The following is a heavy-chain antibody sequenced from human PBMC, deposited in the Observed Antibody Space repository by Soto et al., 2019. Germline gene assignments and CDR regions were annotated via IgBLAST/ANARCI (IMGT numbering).Heavy chain of an antibody. D-gene: IGHD3-22*01. CDR3: SSYDSGDAIFDS. CDR1: GFTFSDYA. J-gene: IGHJ4*02. Sequence: PGGSLRLSCAASGFTFSDYAMHWVRQASGKGLEWVGRIRSKTNRYATAYAASVKGRFTISRDDSKNTAYLQMKSLKFEDTAVYYCSSYDSGDAIFDSWGQGTLVTVSS. CDR2: IRSKTNRYAT. V-gene: IGHV3-73*01.